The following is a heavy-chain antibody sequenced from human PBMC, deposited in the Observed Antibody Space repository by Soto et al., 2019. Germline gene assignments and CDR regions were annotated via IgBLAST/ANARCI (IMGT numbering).Heavy chain of an antibody. Sequence: QVQLQESGPGLVKPSQTLSLTCTVSGGSISSGGYYWSWIRQHPGKGLEWIGYIYYSGSTYYNPSLKSRVTISVDTSKNQFSLKLSSVPAADTAVYYFARIYGSGHAADYWGQGTLVTVSS. V-gene: IGHV4-31*03. CDR1: GGSISSGGYY. CDR3: ARIYGSGHAADY. CDR2: IYYSGST. D-gene: IGHD3-10*01. J-gene: IGHJ4*02.